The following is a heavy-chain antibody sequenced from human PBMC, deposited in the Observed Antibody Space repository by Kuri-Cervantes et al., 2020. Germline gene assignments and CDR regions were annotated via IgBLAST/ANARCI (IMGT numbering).Heavy chain of an antibody. D-gene: IGHD1-26*01. CDR1: GFTFSSYA. CDR2: ISYDGSNK. CDR3: ARSAGGSSQIEYDAFDI. V-gene: IGHV3-30-3*01. J-gene: IGHJ3*02. Sequence: GESLKISCAASGFTFSSYAMHWVRQAPGKGLEWVAVISYDGSNKYYADSVKGRFTISRDNSKYTLYLRMNSLRAEDTAVYYCARSAGGSSQIEYDAFDIWGQGTMVTVSS.